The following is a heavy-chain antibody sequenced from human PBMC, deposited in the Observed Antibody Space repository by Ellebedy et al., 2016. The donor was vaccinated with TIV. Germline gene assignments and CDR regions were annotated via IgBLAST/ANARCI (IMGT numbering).Heavy chain of an antibody. CDR3: AREDYGGKDWGLGAFDI. D-gene: IGHD4-23*01. CDR2: ISYSGDLM. CDR1: GFTFSGYY. V-gene: IGHV3-11*04. J-gene: IGHJ3*02. Sequence: GESLKISCAASGFTFSGYYMSWFRQAPGKGPEWVSYISYSGDLMYYADSVKGRFTTSRDNAENSLYLQMNSLRAEDTAVYYCAREDYGGKDWGLGAFDIWGQGTMVTVSS.